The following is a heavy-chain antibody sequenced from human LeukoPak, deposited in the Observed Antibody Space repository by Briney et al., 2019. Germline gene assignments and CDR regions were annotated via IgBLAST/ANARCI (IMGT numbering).Heavy chain of an antibody. V-gene: IGHV3-74*01. D-gene: IGHD2-2*01. CDR3: ARYCSSTSCYEDYYYYYYMDV. CDR1: GFGFSNFW. CDR2: IKTDGTTT. Sequence: PGGSLTLSCAASGFGFSNFWMHWVRQPPGKGLVWVSRIKTDGTTTVYADSVKGRFTISRDNAKNTLYLQMKSLRAEDTAVYSCARYCSSTSCYEDYYYYYYMDVWGKGTTVTVSS. J-gene: IGHJ6*03.